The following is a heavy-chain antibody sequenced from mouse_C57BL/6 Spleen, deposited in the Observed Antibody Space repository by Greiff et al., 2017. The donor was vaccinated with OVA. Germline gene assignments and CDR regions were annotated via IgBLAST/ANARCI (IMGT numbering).Heavy chain of an antibody. Sequence: VQLQQPGAELVRPGSSVKLSCKASGYTFTSYWMHWVKQRPIQGLEWIGNIDPSDSETHYNQKFKDKATLTVDKSSSTAYMQLSSLTSEDSAVYYCARYLLLRSYWYFDVWGTGTTVTVSS. CDR1: GYTFTSYW. J-gene: IGHJ1*03. CDR3: ARYLLLRSYWYFDV. D-gene: IGHD1-1*01. CDR2: IDPSDSET. V-gene: IGHV1-52*01.